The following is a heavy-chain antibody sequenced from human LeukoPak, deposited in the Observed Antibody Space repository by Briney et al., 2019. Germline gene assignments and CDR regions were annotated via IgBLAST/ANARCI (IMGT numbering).Heavy chain of an antibody. D-gene: IGHD2-2*03. CDR2: IYYSGST. V-gene: IGHV4-38-2*02. CDR3: ARHSVHMDPNQNWFDP. CDR1: GYSISSGYY. J-gene: IGHJ5*02. Sequence: SETLSLTCTVSGYSISSGYYWGWIRQPPGKGLEWIGSIYYSGSTYYNPSLKSRVTISVDTSKNQFSLKLSSVTAEDTAVYYCARHSVHMDPNQNWFDPWGQGTLVTVSS.